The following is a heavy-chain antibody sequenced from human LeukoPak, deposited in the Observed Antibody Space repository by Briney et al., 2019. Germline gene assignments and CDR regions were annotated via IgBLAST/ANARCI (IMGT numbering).Heavy chain of an antibody. V-gene: IGHV3-7*01. J-gene: IGHJ4*02. CDR1: GFTFSSYW. Sequence: GGSLRLSCAASGFTFSSYWMSWVRQAPGKGLEWVANIKQDGSEKYYVDSVKGRFTISRDNAKNSLYLQMNSLRAEDTAVYYCAKDSWSSGYQGDFDYWGQGTLVTVSS. CDR2: IKQDGSEK. CDR3: AKDSWSSGYQGDFDY. D-gene: IGHD3-22*01.